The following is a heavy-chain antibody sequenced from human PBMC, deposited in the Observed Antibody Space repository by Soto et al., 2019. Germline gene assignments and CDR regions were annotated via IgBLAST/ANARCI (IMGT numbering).Heavy chain of an antibody. Sequence: EVQLVESGGGLVQTEGSLRLSCAASGFTFSIYWMHWVRQAPGKGLVWVSLINSDGSSTNYADSVKGRFTISRDNAKNPLYLPMNSLRAEDTAVYYCVRTSLVVAAATREDYWGQGTLVTVSS. CDR3: VRTSLVVAAATREDY. V-gene: IGHV3-74*01. CDR2: INSDGSST. CDR1: GFTFSIYW. D-gene: IGHD2-15*01. J-gene: IGHJ4*02.